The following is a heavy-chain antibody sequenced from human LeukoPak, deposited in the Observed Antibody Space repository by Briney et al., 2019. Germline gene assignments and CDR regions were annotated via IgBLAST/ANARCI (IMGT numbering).Heavy chain of an antibody. J-gene: IGHJ4*02. Sequence: PGGSLRLSCAASGFTFNNFAMRWIRQAPGKGLEWVSAISVSGDSTYYADSVKGRFTISRDNSKNTLYLQMNSLRAEDTAVYYCAKDASGGRYDYWGQGTLVTVSS. D-gene: IGHD3-10*01. V-gene: IGHV3-23*01. CDR1: GFTFNNFA. CDR2: ISVSGDST. CDR3: AKDASGGRYDY.